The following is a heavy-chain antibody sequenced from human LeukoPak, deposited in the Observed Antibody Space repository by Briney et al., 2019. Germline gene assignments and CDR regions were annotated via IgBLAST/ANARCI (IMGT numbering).Heavy chain of an antibody. J-gene: IGHJ5*02. Sequence: PSETLSLTCTVSGGSISNSAYYWVWIRQPPQKGLEWIGNIYNNGDTYYSPSLNGRVTVSVDTFKNQLSLKLTSVTAADSATYFCARRGGRYFGDWFDTWGQGTPVAVSS. CDR3: ARRGGRYFGDWFDT. CDR1: GGSISNSAYY. V-gene: IGHV4-39*01. CDR2: IYNNGDT. D-gene: IGHD3-10*01.